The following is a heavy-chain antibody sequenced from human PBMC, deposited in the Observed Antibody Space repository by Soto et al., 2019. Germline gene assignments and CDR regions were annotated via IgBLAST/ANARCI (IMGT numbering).Heavy chain of an antibody. J-gene: IGHJ6*02. V-gene: IGHV3-30*18. CDR3: AKVLRSTYYDFWSGYYASLGDYYYGMDV. Sequence: GGSLRLSCAASGFTFSSYGMHWVRQAPGKGLERVAVISYDGSNKYYADSVKGRFTISRDNSKNTLYLQMNSLRAEDTAVYYCAKVLRSTYYDFWSGYYASLGDYYYGMDVWGQGTTVTVSS. CDR2: ISYDGSNK. CDR1: GFTFSSYG. D-gene: IGHD3-3*01.